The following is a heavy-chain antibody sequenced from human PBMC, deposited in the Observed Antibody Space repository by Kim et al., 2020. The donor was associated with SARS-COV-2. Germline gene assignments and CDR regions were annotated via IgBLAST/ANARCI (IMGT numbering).Heavy chain of an antibody. CDR1: GYSFTSYW. CDR3: ARNLYSGSYYRYYYGMDV. J-gene: IGHJ6*02. V-gene: IGHV5-51*01. CDR2: IYPGDSDT. Sequence: GESVKISCKGSGYSFTSYWIGWVRQMPGKGLEWMGIIYPGDSDTRYSPSFQGQVTISADKSISTAYLQWSSLKAPDTAMYYCARNLYSGSYYRYYYGMDVWGQGTTVTVSS. D-gene: IGHD1-26*01.